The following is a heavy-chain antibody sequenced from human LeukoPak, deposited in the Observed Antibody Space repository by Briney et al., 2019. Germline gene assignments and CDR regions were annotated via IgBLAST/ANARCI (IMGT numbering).Heavy chain of an antibody. J-gene: IGHJ4*02. V-gene: IGHV4-31*03. Sequence: SETLSLTCTVSGGSISSGAYYWSWIRQLPGKGLEWIGYIYSSGSTEYNPSLKRRVTISLDTSKNQFSLKLSSVTAADTAVYYCARDRGSGYYVFDYWGQGTLVTVSS. CDR1: GGSISSGAYY. CDR2: IYSSGST. CDR3: ARDRGSGYYVFDY. D-gene: IGHD3-22*01.